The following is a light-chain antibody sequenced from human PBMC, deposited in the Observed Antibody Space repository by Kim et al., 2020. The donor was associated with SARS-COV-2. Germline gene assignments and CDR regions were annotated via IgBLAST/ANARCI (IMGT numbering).Light chain of an antibody. CDR3: LQHNTYPIT. CDR2: GAS. V-gene: IGKV1-17*01. Sequence: GDRVTIPCRASQDIRNDLGWYQQNPGRAPKRLIYGASSLQSGGPSRFSGSGSGTEFTLTISGLQPEDFATYFCLQHNTYPITFGQGTRLEIK. CDR1: QDIRND. J-gene: IGKJ5*01.